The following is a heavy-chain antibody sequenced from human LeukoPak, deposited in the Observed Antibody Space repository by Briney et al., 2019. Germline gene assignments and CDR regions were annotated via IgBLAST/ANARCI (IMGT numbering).Heavy chain of an antibody. J-gene: IGHJ2*01. CDR3: ARDKGTEGLLPRGDWYFDL. CDR2: ISSSSSYI. V-gene: IGHV3-21*01. Sequence: GGSLRLSCAASGFTFSSYSMNWVRQAPGKGLEWVSSISSSSSYIYYADSVKGRFTISRDNAKNSLYLQMNSLRAEDTAVYYCARDKGTEGLLPRGDWYFDLWGRGTLVTVSS. D-gene: IGHD3-3*01. CDR1: GFTFSSYS.